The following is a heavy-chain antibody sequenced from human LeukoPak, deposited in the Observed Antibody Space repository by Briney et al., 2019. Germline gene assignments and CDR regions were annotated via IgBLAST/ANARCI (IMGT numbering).Heavy chain of an antibody. D-gene: IGHD3-22*01. Sequence: ASVKVSCKASGGTFSSYAISWVRQAPGQGLEWMGGIIPIFGTANYAQKFQGRVTITADESTSTAYMELSSLRSEDTAVYYCARDLTYYDSSGSLDYWGQGTLVTVSS. V-gene: IGHV1-69*13. CDR1: GGTFSSYA. J-gene: IGHJ4*02. CDR2: IIPIFGTA. CDR3: ARDLTYYDSSGSLDY.